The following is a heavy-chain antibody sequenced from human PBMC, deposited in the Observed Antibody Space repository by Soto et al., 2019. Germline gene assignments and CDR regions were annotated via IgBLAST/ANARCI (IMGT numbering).Heavy chain of an antibody. CDR1: GGTFSNYA. D-gene: IGHD3-9*01. CDR3: ARDAGRHSYDVTGYYLDY. J-gene: IGHJ4*02. Sequence: QVQLVQSGAEVKKPGSSVKVSCKASGGTFSNYAITWVRQAPGQGLEWMGGIIPMFRTPNYAQKFQGRVTITADESTSTAYMELNSLTSEDTAMYYCARDAGRHSYDVTGYYLDYWGQGTLVTVSS. CDR2: IIPMFRTP. V-gene: IGHV1-69*12.